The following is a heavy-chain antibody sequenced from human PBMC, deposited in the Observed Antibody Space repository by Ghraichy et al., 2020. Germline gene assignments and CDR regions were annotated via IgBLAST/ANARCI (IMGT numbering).Heavy chain of an antibody. CDR2: ISSSSNNI. CDR3: ARDADAGGYYFGAFDI. V-gene: IGHV3-48*01. J-gene: IGHJ3*02. CDR1: KFTFSIYA. D-gene: IGHD3-22*01. Sequence: GGSLRLSCEASKFTFSIYAVSWVRQAPGKGLEWISYISSSSNNIYYADSVKGRFTIFRDNAKNSLFLQMNSLRADDTAVYYCARDADAGGYYFGAFDIWGQGTVVTVSS.